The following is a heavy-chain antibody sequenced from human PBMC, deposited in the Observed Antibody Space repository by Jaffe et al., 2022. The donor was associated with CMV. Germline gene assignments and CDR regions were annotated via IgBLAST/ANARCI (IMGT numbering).Heavy chain of an antibody. D-gene: IGHD3-16*01. CDR2: IYYSGST. CDR3: ARVKFRFYYMDV. Sequence: QVQLQESGPGLVKPSETLSLTCTVSGGSISSYYWSWIRQPPGKGLEWIGYIYYSGSTNYNPSLKSRVTISVDTSKNQFSLKLSSVTAADTAVYYCARVKFRFYYMDVWGKGTTVTVSS. V-gene: IGHV4-59*08. CDR1: GGSISSYY. J-gene: IGHJ6*03.